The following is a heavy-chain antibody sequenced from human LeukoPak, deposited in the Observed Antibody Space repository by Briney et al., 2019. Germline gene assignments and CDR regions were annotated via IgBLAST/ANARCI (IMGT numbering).Heavy chain of an antibody. CDR3: ARDMGASGLLDF. CDR2: IKTDGSEN. D-gene: IGHD6-13*01. J-gene: IGHJ4*01. Sequence: GGSLRLSCAASGFTFTTHWMTWVRQVPGKRLEWVANIKTDGSENNYVDSVKGRFTISRDNAKNSLFLQMNSLRVVDTATYYCARDMGASGLLDFWGQGTLVTVSS. CDR1: GFTFTTHW. V-gene: IGHV3-7*01.